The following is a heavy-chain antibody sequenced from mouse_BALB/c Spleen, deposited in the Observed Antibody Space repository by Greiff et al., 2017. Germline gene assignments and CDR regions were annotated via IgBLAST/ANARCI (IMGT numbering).Heavy chain of an antibody. CDR1: GFTFSDYY. CDR2: ISDGGSYT. CDR3: ARGGDDYDGGAWFAY. Sequence: EVQVVESGGGLVKPGGSLKLSCAASGFTFSDYYMYWVRQTPEKRLEWVATISDGGSYTYYPDSVKGRFTISRDNAKNNLYLQMSSLKSEDTAMYYCARGGDDYDGGAWFAYWGQGTLVTVSA. J-gene: IGHJ3*01. V-gene: IGHV5-4*02. D-gene: IGHD2-4*01.